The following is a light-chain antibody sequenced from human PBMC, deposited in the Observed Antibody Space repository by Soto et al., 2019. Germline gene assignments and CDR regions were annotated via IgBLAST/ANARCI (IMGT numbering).Light chain of an antibody. J-gene: IGKJ1*01. CDR2: GAS. CDR1: QSVSSN. CDR3: QQYNNWPPA. V-gene: IGKV3D-15*01. Sequence: EIVMTQSPATLSVSPGERATLSCRASQSVSSNLAWYQQKPGQAPRLLIYGASTRATGIPARFSGSGSGTEFTLTICGLQSEDFAVYYCQQYNNWPPAFGQGTKVEIK.